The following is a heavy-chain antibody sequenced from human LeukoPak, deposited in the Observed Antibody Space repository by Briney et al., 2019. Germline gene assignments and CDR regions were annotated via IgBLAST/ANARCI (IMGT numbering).Heavy chain of an antibody. Sequence: SEILSLTCTVSGGSISSYYWSWIRQPAGKGLEWIGRIYTSGSTNYNPSLKSRVTISVDTSKNQFSLKLSSVTAADTAVYYCAKDKRYCSSTSCPNYFDYWGQGTLVTVSS. V-gene: IGHV4-4*07. D-gene: IGHD2-2*01. CDR2: IYTSGST. J-gene: IGHJ4*02. CDR3: AKDKRYCSSTSCPNYFDY. CDR1: GGSISSYY.